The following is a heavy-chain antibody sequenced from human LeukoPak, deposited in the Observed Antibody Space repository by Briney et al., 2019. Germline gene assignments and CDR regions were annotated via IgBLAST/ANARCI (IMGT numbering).Heavy chain of an antibody. D-gene: IGHD1-26*01. CDR3: ARLGGELLRYFDY. J-gene: IGHJ4*02. V-gene: IGHV5-51*01. Sequence: GESLKISCKGSGYSFTSYWIGWVRQMPGKGLEWMGIIYPGDSDTRYSPSFQGQVTTSADKSISTAYLRWSSLKASDTAMYYCARLGGELLRYFDYWGQGTLVTVSS. CDR2: IYPGDSDT. CDR1: GYSFTSYW.